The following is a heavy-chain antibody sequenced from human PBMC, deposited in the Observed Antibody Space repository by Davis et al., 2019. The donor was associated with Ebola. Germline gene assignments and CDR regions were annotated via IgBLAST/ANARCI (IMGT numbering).Heavy chain of an antibody. Sequence: ESLKISCTVSGGSISSYYWSWIRQPPGKGLEWIGYIHYSGSTNYNPSLKSRVTISVDTSKNQFSPKLSSVTAADTAVYYCARDRGYYYDSSGYYAYYFDYWGQGTLVTVSS. V-gene: IGHV4-59*01. CDR1: GGSISSYY. CDR3: ARDRGYYYDSSGYYAYYFDY. CDR2: IHYSGST. J-gene: IGHJ4*02. D-gene: IGHD3-22*01.